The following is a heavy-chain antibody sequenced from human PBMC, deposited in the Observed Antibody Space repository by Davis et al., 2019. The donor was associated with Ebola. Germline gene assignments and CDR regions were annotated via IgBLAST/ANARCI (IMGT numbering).Heavy chain of an antibody. CDR1: GGFVSSGAYS. V-gene: IGHV4-30-4*07. D-gene: IGHD3-22*01. J-gene: IGHJ4*02. CDR2: YYYTGSP. Sequence: SETLSLTCGVSGGFVSSGAYSWSWIRQPPGTGLEWLGYYYYTGSPYSSPSLKSRVTISVDTSKNQFSLKLTSVTAADTAVYYCARGDSYFDPSGYYAGPEAPDHWGQGTLVSVSS. CDR3: ARGDSYFDPSGYYAGPEAPDH.